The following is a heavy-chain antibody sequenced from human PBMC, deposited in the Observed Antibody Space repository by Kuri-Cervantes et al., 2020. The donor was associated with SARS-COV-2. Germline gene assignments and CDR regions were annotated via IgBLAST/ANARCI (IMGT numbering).Heavy chain of an antibody. V-gene: IGHV1-69*13. Sequence: AVKVSCKASGGTFSSYAISWVRQAPGQGLEWMGGIIPIFGTANYAQKFQGRVTITADESTSTAYMELSSLRSEDTAVYYCARVHVRLYGMDVWGQGTTVTVSS. CDR2: IIPIFGTA. D-gene: IGHD3-10*02. CDR3: ARVHVRLYGMDV. J-gene: IGHJ6*02. CDR1: GGTFSSYA.